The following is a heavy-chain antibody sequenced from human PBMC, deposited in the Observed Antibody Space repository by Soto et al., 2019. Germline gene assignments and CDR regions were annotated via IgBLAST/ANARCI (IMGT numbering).Heavy chain of an antibody. Sequence: GGSLRLSCAASGFTFSSYSMNWVRQAPGKGLEWVSSISSSSSYIYYADSVKGRFTISRDNAKDSLYLQMNSLRAEDTAVYYCARADSSQNLYYYYGMDVWGQGTTVTVSS. V-gene: IGHV3-21*01. D-gene: IGHD6-13*01. J-gene: IGHJ6*02. CDR1: GFTFSSYS. CDR2: ISSSSSYI. CDR3: ARADSSQNLYYYYGMDV.